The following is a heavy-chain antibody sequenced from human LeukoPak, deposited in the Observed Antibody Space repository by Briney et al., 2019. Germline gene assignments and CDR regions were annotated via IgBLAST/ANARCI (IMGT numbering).Heavy chain of an antibody. CDR1: GFTFSSYS. J-gene: IGHJ5*02. CDR2: ISSSSTYI. D-gene: IGHD2-15*01. Sequence: GGSLRLSCAASGFTFSSYSMNWVRQAPGKGLEWVSSISSSSTYIYYTDSVKGRFTISRDNAKSSLYLQMNSLRAEDTAVYYCARDRTRYCSGGSCYADSNWFDPWGQGTLVTVSS. CDR3: ARDRTRYCSGGSCYADSNWFDP. V-gene: IGHV3-21*04.